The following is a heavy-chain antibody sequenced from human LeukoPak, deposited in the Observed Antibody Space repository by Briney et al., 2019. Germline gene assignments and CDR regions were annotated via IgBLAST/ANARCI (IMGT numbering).Heavy chain of an antibody. Sequence: PGGSLRLSCVASGFIFTNSAIHWVRQAPGQGPEWVTVISYDGSIKYYRDSVKGRFTVSRDNSKSTVYLQMNSLRGEDTAIYYCARIDTYTPGTYGMDVWGQGTTVTVSS. V-gene: IGHV3-30-3*01. D-gene: IGHD1-7*01. CDR2: ISYDGSIK. CDR3: ARIDTYTPGTYGMDV. CDR1: GFIFTNSA. J-gene: IGHJ6*02.